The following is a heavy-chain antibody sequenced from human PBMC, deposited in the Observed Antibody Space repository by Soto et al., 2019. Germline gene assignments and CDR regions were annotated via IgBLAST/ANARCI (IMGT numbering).Heavy chain of an antibody. V-gene: IGHV4-4*07. Sequence: SETLSLTCTVSGGSISNYYWSWIRQPAGKGLEWIGRIYNSGSTKYNPSLKSRVTMSDDTSKNQFSLNLISVTAADTAVYYCARSGGSFNLDYWGQGTLVTVSS. CDR2: IYNSGST. J-gene: IGHJ4*02. CDR3: ARSGGSFNLDY. D-gene: IGHD1-26*01. CDR1: GGSISNYY.